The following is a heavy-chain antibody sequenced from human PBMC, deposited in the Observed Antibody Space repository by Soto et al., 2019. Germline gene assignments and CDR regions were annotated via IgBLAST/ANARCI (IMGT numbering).Heavy chain of an antibody. CDR2: IIPIFGTA. V-gene: IGHV1-69*13. D-gene: IGHD3-9*01. CDR3: ARAGTYYDILTGYGPLSDPHKPYNWFDP. Sequence: GASVKVSCKASGGTFSSYAISWVRQAPGQGLEWMGGIIPIFGTANYAQKFQGRVTITADESTSTAYMELSSLRSEDTAVYYCARAGTYYDILTGYGPLSDPHKPYNWFDPWGQGTLVTVSS. J-gene: IGHJ5*02. CDR1: GGTFSSYA.